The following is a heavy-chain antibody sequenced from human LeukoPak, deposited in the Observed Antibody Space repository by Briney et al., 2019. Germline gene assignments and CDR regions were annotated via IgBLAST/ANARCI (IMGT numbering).Heavy chain of an antibody. J-gene: IGHJ4*02. V-gene: IGHV4-59*01. D-gene: IGHD3-9*01. CDR1: GGSISSYY. CDR2: IYYSGST. Sequence: SETLSLTCTVSGGSISSYYWSWIRQPPGKGLEWIGYIYYSGSTNYNPSLKSRVTISVDMSKNQVSLNLKYVTAADTAVYYCARGYFDWFLDNWGRGTLVTVSS. CDR3: ARGYFDWFLDN.